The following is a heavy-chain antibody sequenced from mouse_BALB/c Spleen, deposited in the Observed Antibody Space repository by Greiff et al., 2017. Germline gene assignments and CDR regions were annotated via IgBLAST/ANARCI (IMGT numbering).Heavy chain of an antibody. CDR1: GYTFTSYW. CDR2: IYPGDGDT. Sequence: QVQLQQSGAELARPGASVKLSCKASGYTFTSYWMQWVKQRPGQGLEWIGAIYPGDGDTRYTQKFKGKATLTADKSSSTAYMQLSSLASEDSAVYYCARGGYNGMDYWGQGTSVTVSS. D-gene: IGHD1-1*02. J-gene: IGHJ4*01. CDR3: ARGGYNGMDY. V-gene: IGHV1-87*01.